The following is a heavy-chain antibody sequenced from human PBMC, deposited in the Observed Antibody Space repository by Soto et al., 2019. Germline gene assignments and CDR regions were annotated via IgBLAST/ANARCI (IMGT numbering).Heavy chain of an antibody. D-gene: IGHD6-13*01. CDR2: IYYSGST. Sequence: QVQLQESGPGLVKPSQTLSLTCTVSGGSISSGGYYWSWIRQHPGKGLEWIGYIYYSGSTYYNPSLKSRVTTSVDKSNNQFSLKLSSVPAADTAVYYCAGGGRAAAAPPGYWGQGTLVTVSS. CDR3: AGGGRAAAAPPGY. J-gene: IGHJ4*02. V-gene: IGHV4-31*03. CDR1: GGSISSGGYY.